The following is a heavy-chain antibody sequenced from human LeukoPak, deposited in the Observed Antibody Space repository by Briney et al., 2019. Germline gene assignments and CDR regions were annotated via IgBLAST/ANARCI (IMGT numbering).Heavy chain of an antibody. CDR1: GFTFTSFG. CDR2: ISAYNGNT. J-gene: IGHJ4*02. CDR3: ATGQGGHFDY. Sequence: ASVKVSCKASGFTFTSFGFSWVRQAPGQGLEWVGWISAYNGNTNYAQSLQGRVTMTTDASTSTVYMELSSLRSEDTAVYYCATGQGGHFDYWGQGTLVTVSS. D-gene: IGHD3-16*01. V-gene: IGHV1-18*01.